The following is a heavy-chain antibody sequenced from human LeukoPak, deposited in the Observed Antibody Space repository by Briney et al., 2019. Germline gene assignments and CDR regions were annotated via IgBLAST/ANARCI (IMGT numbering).Heavy chain of an antibody. D-gene: IGHD5-24*01. CDR2: IRGDGTTK. J-gene: IGHJ4*02. V-gene: IGHV3-48*03. CDR3: ARRFRD. CDR1: GLTFSGFE. Sequence: GGSLRLSCVGSGLTFSGFEMNWVRQAPGKGLEWVSHIRGDGTTKSYADSVKGRFSISRDNAKNSLYLQMNSLRAEDTAIYYCARRFRDWGQGTLVTVSS.